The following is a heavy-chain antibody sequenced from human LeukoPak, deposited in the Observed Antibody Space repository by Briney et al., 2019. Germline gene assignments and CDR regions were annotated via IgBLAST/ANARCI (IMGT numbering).Heavy chain of an antibody. D-gene: IGHD6-19*01. V-gene: IGHV3-33*08. CDR1: GFTFSSYG. Sequence: PGGSLRLSCAASGFTFSSYGMHWVRQAPGKGLEWVSFIRYDGSNEYYADSVRGRFTISRDNAKNSLYLQMNSLRAEDTAVYYCAREAVADFNFEYWGQGTLVTVSS. CDR3: AREAVADFNFEY. CDR2: IRYDGSNE. J-gene: IGHJ4*02.